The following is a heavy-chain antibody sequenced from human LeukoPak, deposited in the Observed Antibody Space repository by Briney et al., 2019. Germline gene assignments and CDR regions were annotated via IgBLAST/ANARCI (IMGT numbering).Heavy chain of an antibody. Sequence: TSETLSLTCTVSGGSISSGGYYWSWIRQHPGKGLEWIGYIYYSGSTYYNPSLKSRVTISVDTSKNQFSLKLSSVTAADTAVYYCARDHIVVVPAAPHYYYYYGMDVWGQGTTVTVSS. CDR2: IYYSGST. D-gene: IGHD2-2*01. J-gene: IGHJ6*02. V-gene: IGHV4-30-4*08. CDR1: GGSISSGGYY. CDR3: ARDHIVVVPAAPHYYYYYGMDV.